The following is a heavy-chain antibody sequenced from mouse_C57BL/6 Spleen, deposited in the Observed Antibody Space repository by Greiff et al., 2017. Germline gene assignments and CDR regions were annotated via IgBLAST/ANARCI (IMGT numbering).Heavy chain of an antibody. CDR3: SRSGSLYDYAMGC. Sequence: VQLQQPGAELVRPGSSVKLSCKASGYTFTSYWMDWVKQRPGQGLEWIGNIYPCDSDTHYNQKFKDKATLTVDKSSSTAYMQLSSLTSEDSAVYYCSRSGSLYDYAMGCWGKGTTVTAAS. CDR2: IYPCDSDT. CDR1: GYTFTSYW. J-gene: IGHJ4*01. D-gene: IGHD1-3*01. V-gene: IGHV1-61*01.